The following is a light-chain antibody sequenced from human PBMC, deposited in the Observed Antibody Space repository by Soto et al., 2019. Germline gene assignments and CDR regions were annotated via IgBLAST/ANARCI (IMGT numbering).Light chain of an antibody. CDR1: GSIVYRSNNKNF. CDR3: RQYIGTPLA. J-gene: IGKJ4*01. CDR2: WAS. V-gene: IGKV4-1*01. Sequence: IVWTYAPEALAGTRNERATINCNSGGSIVYRSNNKNFLAWYQQKSRQPPKLLISWASARESGVPERFSGSGSGTNFTLNIARVQAEDGAVYYCRQYIGTPLAFGGGPKV.